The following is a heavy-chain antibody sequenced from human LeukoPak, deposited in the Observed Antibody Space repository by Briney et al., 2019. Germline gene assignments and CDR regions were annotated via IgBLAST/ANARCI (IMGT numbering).Heavy chain of an antibody. J-gene: IGHJ1*01. CDR1: GGTFSSYA. CDR2: IISIFGTA. D-gene: IGHD3-22*01. CDR3: ARGRYYDSNSQRFQH. Sequence: SVKVSCKASGGTFSSYAISWVRQAPGQGLEWMGGIISIFGTANYAQKFQGRVTITADKSTSTAYMELSSLRSEDTAVYYCARGRYYDSNSQRFQHWGQGTLVTVSS. V-gene: IGHV1-69*06.